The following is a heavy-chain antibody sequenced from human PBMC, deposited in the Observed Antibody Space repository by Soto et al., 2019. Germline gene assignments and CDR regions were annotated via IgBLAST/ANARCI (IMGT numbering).Heavy chain of an antibody. V-gene: IGHV1-69*06. CDR3: ARRDSHGYFRYFDH. D-gene: IGHD4-17*01. Sequence: QVQLVQSGAEVKRPGSSVKVSCKASGGTFSSYPISWVRQAPGQGLEWMGGTNGNLGTGNYAQKFRGRLTITTDISTPTAYMELSSLTSEDTAVYYCARRDSHGYFRYFDHWGQGTLVTVSS. CDR1: GGTFSSYP. J-gene: IGHJ4*02. CDR2: TNGNLGTG.